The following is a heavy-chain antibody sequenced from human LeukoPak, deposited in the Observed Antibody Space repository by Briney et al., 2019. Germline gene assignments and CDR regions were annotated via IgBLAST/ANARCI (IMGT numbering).Heavy chain of an antibody. J-gene: IGHJ4*02. CDR1: GFSFGDYA. D-gene: IGHD2-15*01. V-gene: IGHV3-49*04. CDR2: SRTKAYGGTT. Sequence: GGSLGLSCTSSGFSFGDYAMSWVRQAPGKGLEWVGFSRTKAYGGTTEHAASVKGRFTISRDDSKTIAYLQMNSLKTEDTAVYYCTREYCGGGACYPRFDYWGQGTLVTVSS. CDR3: TREYCGGGACYPRFDY.